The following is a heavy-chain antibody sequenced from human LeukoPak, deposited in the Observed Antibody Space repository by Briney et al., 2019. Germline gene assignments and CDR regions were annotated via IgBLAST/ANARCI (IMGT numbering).Heavy chain of an antibody. CDR1: GYTFTSYY. D-gene: IGHD1-26*01. V-gene: IGHV1-46*01. CDR2: INPSGGST. CDR3: ARDRGNYFDY. J-gene: IGHJ4*02. Sequence: ASVKVSCKASGYTFTSYYMHWVRQAPGQGLEWMGIINPSGGSTSYAQKFQGRVTITADESTSTAYMELSSLRSEDTAVYYCARDRGNYFDYWGQGTLVTVSS.